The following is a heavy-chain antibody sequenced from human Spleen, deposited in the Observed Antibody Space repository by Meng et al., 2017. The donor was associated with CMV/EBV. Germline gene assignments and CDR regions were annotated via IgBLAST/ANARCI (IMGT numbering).Heavy chain of an antibody. D-gene: IGHD2-2*01. CDR3: ARDFGPWGYCSSSRCYLHYYYGMNV. J-gene: IGHJ6*02. CDR1: GFTFSSFW. CDR2: IKQDESEI. V-gene: IGHV3-7*01. Sequence: GESLKISCAASGFTFSSFWMAWVRQAPGKGLEWVGNIKQDESEIQYVGSVKGRFTITRDNAKNSLFLQMNSLRAEDTAVYYCARDFGPWGYCSSSRCYLHYYYGMNVWGQGTTVTVSS.